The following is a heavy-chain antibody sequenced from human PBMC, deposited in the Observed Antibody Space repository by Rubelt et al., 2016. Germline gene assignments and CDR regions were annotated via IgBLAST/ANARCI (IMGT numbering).Heavy chain of an antibody. J-gene: IGHJ5*02. Sequence: QVQLVQSGAEVKKPGASVKVSCKASGYTFTSYYMHWVRQAPGQGLEWMGIINPSGGSTSYAQKFQGRVTMTRDTSTSTVYMERSSLRSEDTAVYYCARDRNTNWFDPWGQGTLVTVSS. CDR3: ARDRNTNWFDP. CDR2: INPSGGST. CDR1: GYTFTSYY. V-gene: IGHV1-46*01.